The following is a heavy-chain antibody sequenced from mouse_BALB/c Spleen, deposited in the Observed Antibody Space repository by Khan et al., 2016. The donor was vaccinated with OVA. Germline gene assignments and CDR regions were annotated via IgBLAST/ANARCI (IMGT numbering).Heavy chain of an antibody. CDR2: INTYTGEP. D-gene: IGHD6-1*01. J-gene: IGHJ1*01. V-gene: IGHV9-3-1*01. CDR3: ARSASYWFCDV. Sequence: QIQLVQSGPELKKPGETVKISCKASGYTFTNYGMNWVKQAPGKGLKWMGWINTYTGEPTYADDFKGRFAFSLETSANTAYLQIHNLKNEDTAAYFWARSASYWFCDVWGAGTTVTVSS. CDR1: GYTFTNYG.